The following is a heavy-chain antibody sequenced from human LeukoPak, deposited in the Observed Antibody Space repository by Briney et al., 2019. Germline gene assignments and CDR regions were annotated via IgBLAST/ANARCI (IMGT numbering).Heavy chain of an antibody. CDR2: IDPRDSYT. CDR1: GYSFTSYW. CDR3: ARHPWGIKVADY. Sequence: KGGESLKISCKGSGYSFTSYWIVWVRQMPGKGLEWMGRIDPRDSYTNYSPSFQGQVTISADKSITTAYLQWDSLKASDTAMYYCARHPWGIKVADYWGQGTLVTVSS. D-gene: IGHD3-16*01. J-gene: IGHJ4*02. V-gene: IGHV5-10-1*04.